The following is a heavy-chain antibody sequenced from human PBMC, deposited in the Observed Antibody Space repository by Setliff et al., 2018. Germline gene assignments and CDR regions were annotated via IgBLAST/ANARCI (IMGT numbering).Heavy chain of an antibody. CDR2: FDPEDGET. CDR1: GYTLTELS. Sequence: ASVKVSCKVSGYTLTELSMHWVRQAPGKGLEWMGGFDPEDGETIYAQKFQGRVTMTEDTSTDTAYMELSSLRSEDTAVYYCATGSPLRYFDWSPGGYWGQGTQVTVSS. J-gene: IGHJ4*02. D-gene: IGHD3-9*01. CDR3: ATGSPLRYFDWSPGGY. V-gene: IGHV1-24*01.